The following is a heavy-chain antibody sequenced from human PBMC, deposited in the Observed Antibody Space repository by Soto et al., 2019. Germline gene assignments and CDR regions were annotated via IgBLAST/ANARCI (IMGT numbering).Heavy chain of an antibody. CDR2: INPNSGGT. Sequence: QVQLVQSGAEVKKPGASVKVSCKASGYTFTGYYMHWVRQAPGQGLEWMGWINPNSGGTNYAQKFQGRVTMTGDTAISTAYMELRRLRSDDTAVYYCARVNVVVVAATREDYFDYWGQGTLVTVSS. D-gene: IGHD2-15*01. CDR3: ARVNVVVVAATREDYFDY. V-gene: IGHV1-2*02. CDR1: GYTFTGYY. J-gene: IGHJ4*02.